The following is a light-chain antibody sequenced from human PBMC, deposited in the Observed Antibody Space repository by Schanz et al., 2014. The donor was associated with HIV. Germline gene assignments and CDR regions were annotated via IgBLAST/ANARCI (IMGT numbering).Light chain of an antibody. CDR2: GAF. Sequence: EIVMTQSPATLYVSPGEGATLSCRASQSISNNLAWYQHKPGQAPRLLIYGAFTRATGIPVRFSGRGSETDFTLTISRLEPEDFAVYYCQQYGSFFSFGGGTKVEIK. V-gene: IGKV3-15*01. CDR1: QSISNN. CDR3: QQYGSFFS. J-gene: IGKJ4*01.